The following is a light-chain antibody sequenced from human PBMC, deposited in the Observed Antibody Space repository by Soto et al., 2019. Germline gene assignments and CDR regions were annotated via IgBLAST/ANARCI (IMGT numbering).Light chain of an antibody. V-gene: IGLV1-40*01. CDR3: QSFDSSLNGWV. Sequence: QSVLTQPPSVSGAPGQRVTISCTGSSSNIGAGHDVHWYQQVPGTAPKLLVSGNTNRPSGVPDRFSGSNSGPSASLAITGLQAEDEADYYCQSFDSSLNGWVFGGGTKLTVL. CDR1: SSNIGAGHD. J-gene: IGLJ3*02. CDR2: GNT.